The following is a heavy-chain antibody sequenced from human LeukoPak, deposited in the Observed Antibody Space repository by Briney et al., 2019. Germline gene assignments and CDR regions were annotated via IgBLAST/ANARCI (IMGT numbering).Heavy chain of an antibody. V-gene: IGHV3-9*01. D-gene: IGHD3-3*01. Sequence: PGRSLRLSCAASGFTFDDYAMHWVRQAPGKGLEWVSGISWNSGSIGYADSVKGRFTISRDNAKNSLYLQMNSLRAEDTALYYCAKDIRVYDFWSGAIGDYYYYYMDVWGKGTTVTVSS. CDR3: AKDIRVYDFWSGAIGDYYYYYMDV. CDR1: GFTFDDYA. CDR2: ISWNSGSI. J-gene: IGHJ6*03.